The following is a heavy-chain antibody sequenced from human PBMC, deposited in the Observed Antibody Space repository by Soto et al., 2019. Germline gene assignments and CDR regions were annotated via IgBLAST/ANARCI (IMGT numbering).Heavy chain of an antibody. D-gene: IGHD1-26*01. Sequence: EVQLLESGGGLVQPGGSLRLSCAASGFTFSSYAMRWVRQAPGKGLEWVSAISGSGGSTYYADSVKGRFTISRDNSKNTLYLQLNSLRAEDTAVYYCARLGSGSDYDYWGQGTLVTVSS. CDR3: ARLGSGSDYDY. V-gene: IGHV3-23*01. J-gene: IGHJ4*02. CDR2: ISGSGGST. CDR1: GFTFSSYA.